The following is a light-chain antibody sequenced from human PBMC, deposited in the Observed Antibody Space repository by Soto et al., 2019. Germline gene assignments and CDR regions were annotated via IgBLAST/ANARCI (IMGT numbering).Light chain of an antibody. CDR2: AAS. CDR1: QSISSY. CDR3: QQCYSTPRVT. J-gene: IGKJ4*01. V-gene: IGKV1-39*01. Sequence: DIQMTQSPSSLSASVGDRVTITCRASQSISSYLNWYQQKPGKAPKLLIYAASSLQSGVPSRFSGSGSGTHFTLTISSLQPEDFATYYCQQCYSTPRVTFGGGTKVEIK.